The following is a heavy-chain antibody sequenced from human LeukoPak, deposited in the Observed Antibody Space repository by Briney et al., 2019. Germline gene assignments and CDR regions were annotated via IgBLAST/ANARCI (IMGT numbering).Heavy chain of an antibody. D-gene: IGHD3-16*01. V-gene: IGHV1-2*02. CDR2: INPNSGDT. J-gene: IGHJ3*02. Sequence: GASVKVSCKASGFTFTDYYMHWVRQAPGQGLEWMGWINPNSGDTNSAQKFQNRVTMTRDTSISTAYMELSRLRSDDTAVYYCARGPIWATHPEKTIPRPSDAFDIWGQGTMVTVSS. CDR3: ARGPIWATHPEKTIPRPSDAFDI. CDR1: GFTFTDYY.